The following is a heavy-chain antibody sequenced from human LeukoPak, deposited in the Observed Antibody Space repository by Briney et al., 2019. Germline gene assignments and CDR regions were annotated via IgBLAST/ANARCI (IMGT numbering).Heavy chain of an antibody. V-gene: IGHV3-30*14. CDR2: ISYDGNSI. CDR1: GFTFSSLA. D-gene: IGHD3-10*01. Sequence: GGSLRLSCAASGFTFSSLAMHWVRQAPGKGLEWVAVISYDGNSIHYADSVKGRFTISRDNSKNTLYLQMNSLRAEDTAVYYCARSVRGTDFDYWGQGTLVTVSS. J-gene: IGHJ4*02. CDR3: ARSVRGTDFDY.